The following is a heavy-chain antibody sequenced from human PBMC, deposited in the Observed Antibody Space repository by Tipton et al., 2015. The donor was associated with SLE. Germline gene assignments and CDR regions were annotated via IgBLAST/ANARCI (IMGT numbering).Heavy chain of an antibody. J-gene: IGHJ4*02. Sequence: SLRLSCSASGFTFSSYAMHWVRQAPGKGLEYVSGISGSGGTTYYADSVKGRFTISRDNSKSTLYLQITSLRVEDTAFYYCVKRGGPNLPSDYWGQGTLVTVSS. CDR2: ISGSGGTT. CDR3: VKRGGPNLPSDY. V-gene: IGHV3-64D*06. D-gene: IGHD1-14*01. CDR1: GFTFSSYA.